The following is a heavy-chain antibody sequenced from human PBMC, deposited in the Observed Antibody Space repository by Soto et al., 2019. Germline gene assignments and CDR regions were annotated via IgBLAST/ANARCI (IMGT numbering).Heavy chain of an antibody. D-gene: IGHD1-1*01. CDR3: ARVSWNLPGRYFDY. J-gene: IGHJ4*02. CDR1: GGTFSSYA. CDR2: IIPIFGTA. V-gene: IGHV1-69*01. Sequence: VKVSCKASGGTFSSYAISWVRQAPGQGLEWMGGIIPIFGTANYAQKFQGRVTITADESTSTAYMELSSLRSEDTAVYYCARVSWNLPGRYFDYWGQGTLVTVSS.